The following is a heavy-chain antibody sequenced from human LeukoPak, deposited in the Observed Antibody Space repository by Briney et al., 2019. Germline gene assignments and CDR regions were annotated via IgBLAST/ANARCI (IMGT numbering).Heavy chain of an antibody. CDR3: AKASGYSYGYYIDY. V-gene: IGHV3-23*01. CDR1: GFTFSSYA. CDR2: ISGSGGST. J-gene: IGHJ4*02. Sequence: PGGSLRLSCAASGFTFSSYAMSWVRQAPGKGLEWVSAISGSGGSTYYADSVKGRLTISRDNSKNTLYLQMNSLRAEDTAVYYCAKASGYSYGYYIDYWGQGTLVTASS. D-gene: IGHD5-18*01.